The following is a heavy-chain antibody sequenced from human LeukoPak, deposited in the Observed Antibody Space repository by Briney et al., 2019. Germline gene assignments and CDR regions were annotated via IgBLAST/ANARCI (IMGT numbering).Heavy chain of an antibody. D-gene: IGHD5-18*01. J-gene: IGHJ4*02. V-gene: IGHV4-34*01. CDR3: ASYNYGTFDY. CDR1: GGSFSGYY. Sequence: PSETLSLTCAVYGGSFSGYYRSWIRQPPGKGLEWIGEINHSGNTDYNPSLKGRVTISVDTSKNQFSLKLSSVTAADTAVYYCASYNYGTFDYWGQGTLVTVSS. CDR2: INHSGNT.